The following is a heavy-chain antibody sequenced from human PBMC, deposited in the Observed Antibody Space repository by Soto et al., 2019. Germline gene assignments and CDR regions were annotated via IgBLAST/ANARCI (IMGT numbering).Heavy chain of an antibody. J-gene: IGHJ4*02. D-gene: IGHD2-8*01. CDR2: ISSSSAYI. CDR1: GFTFSTYS. Sequence: EVQLVESGGDMVKPGGSLRLSCADSGFTFSTYSMIWVRQAPGKGLEWVSAISSSSAYIFYADSVKGRFTISRDNAKNSLYLQMNSLSAEDTAVYYCERGGRESTRHLDYWGQGTLVTVSS. CDR3: ERGGRESTRHLDY. V-gene: IGHV3-21*04.